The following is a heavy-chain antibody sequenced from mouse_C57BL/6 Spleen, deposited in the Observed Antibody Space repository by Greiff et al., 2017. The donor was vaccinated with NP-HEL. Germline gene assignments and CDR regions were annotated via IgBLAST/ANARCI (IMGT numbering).Heavy chain of an antibody. D-gene: IGHD4-1*01. CDR1: GYTFTDYY. V-gene: IGHV1-26*01. CDR3: AIPSNWGDY. CDR2: INPNNGGT. Sequence: EVQLQQSGPELVKPGASVKISCKASGYTFTDYYMNWVKQSHGKSLEWIGDINPNNGGTSYNQKFKGKATLTVDKSSSTAYMELRSLTSEDSAVYYCAIPSNWGDYWGQGTTLTVSS. J-gene: IGHJ2*01.